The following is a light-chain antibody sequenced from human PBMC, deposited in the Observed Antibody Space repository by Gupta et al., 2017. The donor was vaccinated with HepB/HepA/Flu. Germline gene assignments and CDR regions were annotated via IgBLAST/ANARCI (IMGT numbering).Light chain of an antibody. Sequence: SALTQPASVSGSPGQSITISCPGTSSDVGGSNYVTWYQQHPGKAPKLMIYDVSKRPAGVSTRFSGSKSGNTASLTISGRQAEDEADYYCSAYTSSSNVVFGGGTKLTVL. V-gene: IGLV2-14*01. CDR2: DVS. CDR1: SSDVGGSNY. J-gene: IGLJ2*01. CDR3: SAYTSSSNVV.